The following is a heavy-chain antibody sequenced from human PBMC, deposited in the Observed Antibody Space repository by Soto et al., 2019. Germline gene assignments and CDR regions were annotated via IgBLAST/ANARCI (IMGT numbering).Heavy chain of an antibody. CDR3: AVVGATRGVDYYYYYGMDV. CDR1: GFTFTSSA. CDR2: IVVGSGNT. D-gene: IGHD1-26*01. V-gene: IGHV1-58*01. J-gene: IGHJ6*02. Sequence: ASVKVSCKASGFTFTSSAVQWVRQARGQRLEWIGWIVVGSGNTNYAQKFQERVTITRDMSTSTAYMELSSLRSEDTAVYYCAVVGATRGVDYYYYYGMDVWGQGTTVTVSS.